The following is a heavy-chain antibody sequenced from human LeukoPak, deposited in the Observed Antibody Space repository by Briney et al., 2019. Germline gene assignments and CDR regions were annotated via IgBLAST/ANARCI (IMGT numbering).Heavy chain of an antibody. Sequence: SETLSLTCDVSGYSIRSGSYWGWIRQPPGKGLEWIGCMFHSGDTYHNPSLKSRVTISADTSKNQFSLRLTSVTAADTAVYYCAKVGAYGDYARHDYWGQGTLVTVSS. CDR2: MFHSGDT. CDR1: GYSIRSGSY. J-gene: IGHJ4*02. D-gene: IGHD4-17*01. V-gene: IGHV4-38-2*01. CDR3: AKVGAYGDYARHDY.